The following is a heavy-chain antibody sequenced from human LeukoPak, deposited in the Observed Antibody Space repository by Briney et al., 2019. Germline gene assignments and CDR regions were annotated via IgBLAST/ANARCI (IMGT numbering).Heavy chain of an antibody. CDR3: ARDLGPGPISGYPRGRYYYGMDV. D-gene: IGHD3-22*01. CDR2: ISGSGGST. CDR1: GFTFSSYA. Sequence: PGGSLRLSCAASGFTFSSYAMSWVRQAPGKGLEWVSAISGSGGSTYYADSVKGQFTISRDNSKNTLYLQVNSLRAEDTAVYYCARDLGPGPISGYPRGRYYYGMDVWGQGTTVTVSS. J-gene: IGHJ6*02. V-gene: IGHV3-23*01.